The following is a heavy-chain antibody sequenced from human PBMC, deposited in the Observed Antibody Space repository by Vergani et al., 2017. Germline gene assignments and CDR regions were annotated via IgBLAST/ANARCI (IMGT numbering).Heavy chain of an antibody. CDR1: GGTFSSYS. CDR2: ITPIFGTA. Sequence: QVQLVQSGAAVKKPGSSVKVSCKASGGTFSSYSISWVRQAPGQGLEWMGGITPIFGTAKYAQKFQGRVTITADESTNTAYMELSSLRSEDTAVYYCAKSYGWELLHWFDPWGQGTLVTVSS. CDR3: AKSYGWELLHWFDP. J-gene: IGHJ5*02. D-gene: IGHD1-26*01. V-gene: IGHV1-69*12.